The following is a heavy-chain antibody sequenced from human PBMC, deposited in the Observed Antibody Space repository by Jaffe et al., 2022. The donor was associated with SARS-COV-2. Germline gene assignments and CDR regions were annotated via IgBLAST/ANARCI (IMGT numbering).Heavy chain of an antibody. V-gene: IGHV4-34*01. J-gene: IGHJ4*02. CDR2: INHSGST. CDR3: ARANIRSSGWSIPNYFDY. CDR1: GGSFSGYY. Sequence: QVQLQQWGAGLLKPSETLSLTCAVYGGSFSGYYWSWIRQPPGKGLEWIGEINHSGSTNYNPSLKSRVTISVDTSKNQFSLKLSSVTAADTAVYYCARANIRSSGWSIPNYFDYWGQGTLVTVSS. D-gene: IGHD6-19*01.